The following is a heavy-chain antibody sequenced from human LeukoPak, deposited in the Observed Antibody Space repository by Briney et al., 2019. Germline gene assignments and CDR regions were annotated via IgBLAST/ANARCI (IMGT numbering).Heavy chain of an antibody. CDR1: GFTFSNAW. CDR3: IMTYH. V-gene: IGHV3-15*01. Sequence: PGGSLRLSRVASGFTFSNAWMSWVRQAPGKGLEWVGRFKSKTDGGTTDYAAPLKGRFTISGDDSKNTLYLQMNSLKTEDTAVYYCIMTYHWGQGTLVTVSS. CDR2: FKSKTDGGTT. J-gene: IGHJ1*01.